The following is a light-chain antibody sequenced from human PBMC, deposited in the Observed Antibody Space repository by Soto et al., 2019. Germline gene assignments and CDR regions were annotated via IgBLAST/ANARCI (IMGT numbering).Light chain of an antibody. CDR3: LQDYNYPYI. CDR1: QSVFSY. V-gene: IGKV3-11*01. CDR2: DVS. Sequence: EIVLTQSPATLSLSPGERATLSCRASQSVFSYLAWYQQKPGQAPRLLIYDVSNRATGIPARFIGSGSGTDFTLTISSLEPEDFATYYCLQDYNYPYIFGQGTKLEIK. J-gene: IGKJ2*01.